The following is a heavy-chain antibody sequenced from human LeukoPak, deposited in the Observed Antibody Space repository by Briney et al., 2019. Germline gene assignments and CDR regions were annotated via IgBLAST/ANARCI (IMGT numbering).Heavy chain of an antibody. V-gene: IGHV3-23*01. CDR2: ISGSGGST. D-gene: IGHD1-26*01. Sequence: PGGSLRLPCAASGFTFSRYAMSWVRQAPGKGLEWVSAISGSGGSTYYADSVKGRFTISRDNSKNTLYLQMNSLRAEDTAVYYCAKDPAGAPSWFDPWGQGTLVTVSS. J-gene: IGHJ5*02. CDR3: AKDPAGAPSWFDP. CDR1: GFTFSRYA.